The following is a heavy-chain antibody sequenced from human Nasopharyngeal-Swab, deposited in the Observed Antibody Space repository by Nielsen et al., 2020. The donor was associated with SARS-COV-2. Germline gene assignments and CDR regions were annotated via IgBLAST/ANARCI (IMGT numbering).Heavy chain of an antibody. Sequence: SETLSLTCAVSGDSISSDYWCSWVRQPPGKGLEWSGEIHHSGRTNYNPSLKSRVSISVDTSKNQFSLKLSSVTAADTAVYYCARGGHWQFDPWGQGTLVTASS. CDR1: GDSISSDYW. D-gene: IGHD1-1*01. CDR2: IHHSGRT. V-gene: IGHV4-4*02. CDR3: ARGGHWQFDP. J-gene: IGHJ5*02.